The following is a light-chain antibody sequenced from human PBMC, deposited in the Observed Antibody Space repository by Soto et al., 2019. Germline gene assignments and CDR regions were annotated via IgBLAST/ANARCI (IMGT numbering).Light chain of an antibody. Sequence: EIVMTQSPATLSVSPGERATLSCRASQSVSSSYLAWFQQKPGQAPRPLIYGASTRATGFPDRFSGSGSGTEFTLTISSLQSEDFAVYSCQQYNSWPLTFGGGTKLEI. V-gene: IGKV3-15*01. CDR2: GAS. CDR3: QQYNSWPLT. CDR1: QSVSSSY. J-gene: IGKJ4*01.